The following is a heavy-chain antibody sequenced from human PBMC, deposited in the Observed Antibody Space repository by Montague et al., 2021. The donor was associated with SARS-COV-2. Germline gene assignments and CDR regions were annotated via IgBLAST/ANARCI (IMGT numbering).Heavy chain of an antibody. Sequence: SLRLSCAASGFIISVYDMHWVRQVTGKGLEWVSAIGTRGDTYYPDSVEGRFTMSRENAENTLYLQMSSLRARDTAVYYCARAPPYSSASWGYYGMDVWGQGTTVTVSS. CDR1: GFIISVYD. D-gene: IGHD6-6*01. CDR2: IGTRGDT. J-gene: IGHJ6*02. CDR3: ARAPPYSSASWGYYGMDV. V-gene: IGHV3-13*01.